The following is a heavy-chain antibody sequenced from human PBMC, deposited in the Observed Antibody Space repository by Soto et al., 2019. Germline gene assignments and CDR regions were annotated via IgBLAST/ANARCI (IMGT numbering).Heavy chain of an antibody. Sequence: SGPTLVNPTQTLTLICSFSGFSLTTGGVCVSWIRQPPGKALEWLALIDWDDDKYYSTSLKTRLTISKDTSKNQVVLAMTNMDPVDTATYYCAHLVVAGLTYYFDYWGQGTLVTVSS. CDR1: GFSLTTGGVC. CDR3: AHLVVAGLTYYFDY. D-gene: IGHD2-15*01. CDR2: IDWDDDK. J-gene: IGHJ4*02. V-gene: IGHV2-70*12.